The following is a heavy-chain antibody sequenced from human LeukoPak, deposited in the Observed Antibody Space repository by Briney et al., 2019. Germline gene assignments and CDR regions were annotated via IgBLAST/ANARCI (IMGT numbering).Heavy chain of an antibody. Sequence: GGSLRLSCAASGFTLSDYAMHWVRQAPGKGLEWVAVISYDGSNRYYADSVKGRFTISRDNSKNTLYLQMNSLRAEDTAVYYCAKDPYRSGDSWFDPWGQGTLVTVSS. J-gene: IGHJ5*02. V-gene: IGHV3-30*18. CDR3: AKDPYRSGDSWFDP. D-gene: IGHD6-19*01. CDR2: ISYDGSNR. CDR1: GFTLSDYA.